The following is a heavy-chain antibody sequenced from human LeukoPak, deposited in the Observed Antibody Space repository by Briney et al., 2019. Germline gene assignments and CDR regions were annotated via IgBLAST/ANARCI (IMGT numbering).Heavy chain of an antibody. CDR3: AREAQYGSGWYEDY. CDR1: GGSISSSSDY. V-gene: IGHV4-39*07. Sequence: SETLSLTCTVSGGSISSSSDYWGWIRQAPGKGLEWIGSIYYHENTYYNSSLKSRVTISVDPSKTQFSLKLTSVTAADTAVYYCAREAQYGSGWYEDYWGQGTLVTVSS. CDR2: IYYHENT. J-gene: IGHJ4*02. D-gene: IGHD6-19*01.